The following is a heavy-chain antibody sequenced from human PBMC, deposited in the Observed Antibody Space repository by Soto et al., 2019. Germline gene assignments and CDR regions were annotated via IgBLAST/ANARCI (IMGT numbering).Heavy chain of an antibody. V-gene: IGHV1-69*13. CDR2: FIPSFGAA. CDR3: AGGYSGRYSRFDF. J-gene: IGHJ4*02. CDR1: GDTFTKLG. D-gene: IGHD1-26*01. Sequence: GASVKVSCKDSGDTFTKLGFTWVRQAPGQGLEWVGQFIPSFGAAQYAPRIQGRATIAAEESTSVAYLELSALTTEDTASYFCAGGYSGRYSRFDFWGQGTQVTVSS.